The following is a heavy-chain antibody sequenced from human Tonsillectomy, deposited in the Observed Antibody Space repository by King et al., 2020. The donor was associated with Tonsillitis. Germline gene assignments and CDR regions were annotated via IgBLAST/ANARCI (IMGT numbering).Heavy chain of an antibody. Sequence: QLQESGPGLVKPSETLSLTCTVSGGSISSYYWSWIRQPPGKGLEWIGYIYYSGSTNYNPSLKSRVTISVDTSKNQFSLKLSSVTAADTAVYYCVRAQVVAARATFYYGMDVWGQGTTVTVSS. CDR3: VRAQVVAARATFYYGMDV. CDR2: IYYSGST. J-gene: IGHJ6*02. CDR1: GGSISSYY. D-gene: IGHD2-15*01. V-gene: IGHV4-59*01.